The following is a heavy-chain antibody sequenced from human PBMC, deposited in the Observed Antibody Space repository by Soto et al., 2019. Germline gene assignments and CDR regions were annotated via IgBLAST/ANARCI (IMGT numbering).Heavy chain of an antibody. V-gene: IGHV3-20*04. CDR3: ARGPEYYYGSGSFS. D-gene: IGHD3-10*01. J-gene: IGHJ4*02. CDR2: INWNGGST. Sequence: PGGSLRLSCAASGFTFDDYGMSWVRQAPGKGLKWVSGINWNGGSTGYADSVKGRFTISRDNAKNSLYLQMNSLRAEDTALYYCARGPEYYYGSGSFSWGQGTLVTVSS. CDR1: GFTFDDYG.